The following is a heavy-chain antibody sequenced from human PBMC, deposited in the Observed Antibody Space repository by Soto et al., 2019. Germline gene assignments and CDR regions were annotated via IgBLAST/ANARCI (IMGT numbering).Heavy chain of an antibody. CDR1: GYICTSYW. D-gene: IGHD1-26*01. J-gene: IGHJ4*02. CDR3: ARHSTTRGSYDRLDY. CDR2: ISPGASDT. V-gene: IGHV5-51*01. Sequence: GESLKISGEGAGYICTSYWIGWVRQMSGKGLEWMGIISPGASDTRYSPPVQGQVTISADKSISTAYLQWSSLNASDTAMYYCARHSTTRGSYDRLDYWGKGTLVTVCS.